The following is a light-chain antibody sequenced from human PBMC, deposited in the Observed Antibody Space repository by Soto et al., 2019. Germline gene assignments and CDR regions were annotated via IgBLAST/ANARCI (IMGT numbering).Light chain of an antibody. CDR1: NSNLGAGYD. V-gene: IGLV1-40*01. CDR3: QTWGTGIRV. J-gene: IGLJ3*02. Sequence: QPVLTQPPSVSGAPGQRVTISCTGNNSNLGAGYDVHWYQQLPGAAPKLVIFGNRNRPSGVPERFSGSKSGTSASLAITGLQAEDEADYYCQTWGTGIRVFGGGTKLTVL. CDR2: GNR.